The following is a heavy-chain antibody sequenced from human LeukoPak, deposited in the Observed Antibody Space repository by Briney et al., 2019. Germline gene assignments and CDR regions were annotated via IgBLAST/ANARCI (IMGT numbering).Heavy chain of an antibody. V-gene: IGHV4-34*01. J-gene: IGHJ4*02. D-gene: IGHD3-22*01. CDR1: RGSFSGYY. Sequence: PSETLSLTCAVYRGSFSGYYWSWIRQPPGKGLEWIGEISHSGSTNYNPSLKSRVTISVDTPKNQFSLKLSSVTAADTAVYYCARGGGLGYYYDSSGYYPQYWGQGTLVTVSS. CDR2: ISHSGST. CDR3: ARGGGLGYYYDSSGYYPQY.